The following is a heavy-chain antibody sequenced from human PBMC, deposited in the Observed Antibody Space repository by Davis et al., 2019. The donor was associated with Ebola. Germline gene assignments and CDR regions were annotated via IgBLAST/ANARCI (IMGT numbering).Heavy chain of an antibody. CDR3: AKGYSGSLRGWFDP. CDR1: GFTFSSYG. J-gene: IGHJ5*02. V-gene: IGHV3-30*18. Sequence: GESLKISCAASGFTFSSYGMHWVRQAPGKGLEWVAVISYDGSNKYYADSVKGRFTISRDNSKNTLYLQMNSLRAEDTAVYYCAKGYSGSLRGWFDPWGQGTLVTVSS. D-gene: IGHD1-26*01. CDR2: ISYDGSNK.